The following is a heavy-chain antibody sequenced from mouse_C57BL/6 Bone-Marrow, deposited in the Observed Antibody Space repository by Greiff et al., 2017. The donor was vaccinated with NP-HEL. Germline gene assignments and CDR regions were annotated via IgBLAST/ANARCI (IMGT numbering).Heavy chain of an antibody. V-gene: IGHV7-3*01. Sequence: EVQLVESGGGLVQPGGSLSLSCAASGFTFTDYYLSWVRQPPGKALEWLGFIRNKANGYTTEYSASVKGRFTISRDNSQSILYLQKNALRAEDSATYYCARDPQLGRYFDVWGTGTTVTVSS. CDR1: GFTFTDYY. CDR3: ARDPQLGRYFDV. J-gene: IGHJ1*03. D-gene: IGHD4-1*02. CDR2: IRNKANGYTT.